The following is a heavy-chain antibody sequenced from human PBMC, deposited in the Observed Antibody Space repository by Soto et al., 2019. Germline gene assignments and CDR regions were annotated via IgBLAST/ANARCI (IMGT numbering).Heavy chain of an antibody. CDR2: IIPILGIA. Sequence: QVQLVQSGAEVKKPGSSVKVSCKASGGTFSSYTISWVRQAPGQGLEWMGRIIPILGIANYAQKFQGRVTITADKSTSKAYMELSSLRAEDTAVYYCARSRSGSCRPYFDYWGQGTLVTVSS. CDR1: GGTFSSYT. CDR3: ARSRSGSCRPYFDY. V-gene: IGHV1-69*02. D-gene: IGHD3-10*01. J-gene: IGHJ4*02.